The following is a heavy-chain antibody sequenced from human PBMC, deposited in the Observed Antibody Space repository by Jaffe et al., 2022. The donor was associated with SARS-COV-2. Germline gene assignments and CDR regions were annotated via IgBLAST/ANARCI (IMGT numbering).Heavy chain of an antibody. CDR3: ARDTGIFGRSPSEPEGLPFDY. Sequence: QVQLVESGGGLVKPGGSLRLSCAASGFTFSDYYMSWIRQAPGKGLEWVSYISSSGSTIYYADSVKGRFTISRDNAKNSLYLQMNSLRAEDTAVYYCARDTGIFGRSPSEPEGLPFDYWGQGTLVTVSS. J-gene: IGHJ4*02. CDR2: ISSSGSTI. D-gene: IGHD3-3*01. V-gene: IGHV3-11*01. CDR1: GFTFSDYY.